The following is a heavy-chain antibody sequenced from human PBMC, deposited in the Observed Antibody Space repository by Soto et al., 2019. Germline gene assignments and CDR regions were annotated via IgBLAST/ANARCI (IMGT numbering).Heavy chain of an antibody. CDR3: ARAMGVVVAATGYYYYGMDV. V-gene: IGHV4-31*03. CDR2: IYYSGST. CDR1: GGSISSGGYY. J-gene: IGHJ6*02. Sequence: QVQLQESGPGLVKPSQTLSLTCTVSGGSISSGGYYWSWIRQHPGKGLEWIGYIYYSGSTYYNPSLKSRFTISVDTSRNQFSLKLSSVTAADTAVYYCARAMGVVVAATGYYYYGMDVWGQGTTVTVSS. D-gene: IGHD2-15*01.